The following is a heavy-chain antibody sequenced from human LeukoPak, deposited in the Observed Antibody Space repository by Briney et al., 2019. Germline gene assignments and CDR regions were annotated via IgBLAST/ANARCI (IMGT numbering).Heavy chain of an antibody. CDR1: GGSISSGDYY. Sequence: PSETLSLTCTVSGGSISSGDYYWSWIRQPPGKGLEWIGYIYYSGSTYYNPSLKSRVTISVDTSKNQFSLKLSSVTAADTAVYYCARALRASRRKYCSGGSCYQTAPDFDPWGQGTLVTVSS. CDR3: ARALRASRRKYCSGGSCYQTAPDFDP. J-gene: IGHJ5*02. V-gene: IGHV4-30-4*01. D-gene: IGHD2-15*01. CDR2: IYYSGST.